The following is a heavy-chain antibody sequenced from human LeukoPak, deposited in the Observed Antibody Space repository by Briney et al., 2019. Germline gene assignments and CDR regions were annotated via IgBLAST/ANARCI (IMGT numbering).Heavy chain of an antibody. V-gene: IGHV4-39*01. CDR2: IYYSGST. CDR3: ARHSGSGSYHSPFGN. CDR1: GGSISSYY. D-gene: IGHD3-10*01. J-gene: IGHJ4*02. Sequence: SETLSLTCTVSGGSISSYYWGWIRQPPGKGLEWIGSIYYSGSTYYNPSLKSRVTISVDTSKNQFSLELTSVTAADTAVYYCARHSGSGSYHSPFGNWGQGTLVTVSS.